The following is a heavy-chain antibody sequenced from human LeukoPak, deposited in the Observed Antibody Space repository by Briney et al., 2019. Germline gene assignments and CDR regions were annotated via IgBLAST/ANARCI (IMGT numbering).Heavy chain of an antibody. V-gene: IGHV4-39*07. CDR2: IHYSGDT. Sequence: SETLSLTCTVSGDSISSSRFNWGWIRQTPGKGLEWIGTIHYSGDTYHNPSLKSRVTLSRDTSKNQFSLKLSSVTAADTAVYYCARGYGSGSYLSYWGQGTLVTVSS. CDR3: ARGYGSGSYLSY. J-gene: IGHJ4*02. D-gene: IGHD3-10*01. CDR1: GDSISSSRFN.